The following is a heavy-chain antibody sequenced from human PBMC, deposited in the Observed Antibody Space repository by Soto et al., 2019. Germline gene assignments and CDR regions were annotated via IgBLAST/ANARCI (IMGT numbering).Heavy chain of an antibody. J-gene: IGHJ6*02. D-gene: IGHD3-10*01. CDR3: ARDRRGLRITMVRVTYYYYGMDV. Sequence: ASVKVSCKASGYTFTGYYIHWVRQAPGQGLEWMGWIDPNSGGTNYAQKLQGRVTMTTDTSTSTAYMELRSLRSDDTAVYYCARDRRGLRITMVRVTYYYYGMDVWGRGTTVIVSS. CDR1: GYTFTGYY. V-gene: IGHV1-2*02. CDR2: IDPNSGGT.